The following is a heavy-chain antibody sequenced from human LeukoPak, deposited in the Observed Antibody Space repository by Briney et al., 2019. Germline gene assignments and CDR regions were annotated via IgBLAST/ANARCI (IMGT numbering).Heavy chain of an antibody. Sequence: GGSLRLSCAASGFTFSTYAMSWVRQAPGKGLEWVSAIPGSGGSTYYADSLKGRFTISRDNSKNTLYLQMNSLRAEGTAVYYCAKEWVGYNYYFDYWGQGTLVTVSS. CDR2: IPGSGGST. J-gene: IGHJ4*02. CDR1: GFTFSTYA. D-gene: IGHD5-24*01. V-gene: IGHV3-23*01. CDR3: AKEWVGYNYYFDY.